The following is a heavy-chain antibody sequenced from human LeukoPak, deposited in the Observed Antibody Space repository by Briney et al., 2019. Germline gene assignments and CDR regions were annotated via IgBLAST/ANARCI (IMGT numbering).Heavy chain of an antibody. Sequence: SETLSLTCTVSGGSISSDYWSWIRQSPGKGLEWIGYIYYSGTTSYNPSLKSRVTISLDTSENQFSLKLSSVTAADTAVYYCARGANWGSPDYWGQGTLVTVSS. V-gene: IGHV4-59*01. CDR2: IYYSGTT. CDR3: ARGANWGSPDY. CDR1: GGSISSDY. D-gene: IGHD7-27*01. J-gene: IGHJ4*02.